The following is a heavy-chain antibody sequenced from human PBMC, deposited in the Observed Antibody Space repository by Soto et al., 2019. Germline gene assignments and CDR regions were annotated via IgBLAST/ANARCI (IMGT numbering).Heavy chain of an antibody. J-gene: IGHJ3*02. CDR3: ARDFGWLQAFDI. CDR2: IYYSGST. CDR1: GGSITSSSYY. Sequence: SETLSLTCTVSGGSITSSSYYWGWIRQPPGKGLEWIGSIYYSGSTYYNPSLKSRVTISVDTSKNQFSLKLSSVTAADTAVYYCARDFGWLQAFDIWGQGTMVTVSS. V-gene: IGHV4-39*02. D-gene: IGHD3-3*01.